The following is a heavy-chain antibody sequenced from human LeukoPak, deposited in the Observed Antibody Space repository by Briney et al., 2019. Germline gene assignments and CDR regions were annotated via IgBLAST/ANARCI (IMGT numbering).Heavy chain of an antibody. CDR1: GFTFSNYA. Sequence: GGSLRLPCVVSGFTFSNYAMHWVRQAPGKGLEWVSYISSSGSTIYYADSVKGRFTISRDNAKNSLYLQMNSLRAEDTAVYYCARAGIVVEPAAMGWGQGTLVTVSS. CDR3: ARAGIVVEPAAMG. V-gene: IGHV3-48*04. CDR2: ISSSGSTI. J-gene: IGHJ4*02. D-gene: IGHD2-2*01.